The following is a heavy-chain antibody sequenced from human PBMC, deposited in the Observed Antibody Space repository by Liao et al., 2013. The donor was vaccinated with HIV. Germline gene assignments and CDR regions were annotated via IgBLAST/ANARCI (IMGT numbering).Heavy chain of an antibody. V-gene: IGHV4-59*11. D-gene: IGHD2-15*01. CDR2: IYFNGNT. Sequence: QVQLQESGPGLVKPSETLSLTCTVSGGSISGHYWTWIRQPPGKGLEWIGYIYFNGNTNFNPSLKSRITISLDTSKNQFSMKLTSVTAADTALYYCAREEAYCSGGICYLFPKWYFDLWGRGTLVTVSS. J-gene: IGHJ2*01. CDR1: GGSISGHY. CDR3: AREEAYCSGGICYLFPKWYFDL.